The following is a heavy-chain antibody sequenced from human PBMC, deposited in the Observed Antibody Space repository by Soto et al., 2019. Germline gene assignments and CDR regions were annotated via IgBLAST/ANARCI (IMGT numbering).Heavy chain of an antibody. CDR2: INPNSGGT. V-gene: IGHV1-2*02. D-gene: IGHD2-15*01. CDR3: ARGAYCSAGSCYSADYYYGMDV. J-gene: IGHJ6*02. CDR1: GYTFTGYY. Sequence: ASVKVSCKASGYTFTGYYMHWVRRAPGQGLEWMGWINPNSGGTNYAQKFQGRVTMTRETSISTAYMELSRLRSDDTAVYYCARGAYCSAGSCYSADYYYGMDVWGQGTTVTVSS.